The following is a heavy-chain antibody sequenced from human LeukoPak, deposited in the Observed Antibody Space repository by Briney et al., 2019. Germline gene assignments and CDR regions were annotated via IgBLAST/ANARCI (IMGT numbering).Heavy chain of an antibody. CDR3: AKGGSGIAQAADFDY. CDR2: ISSSGFST. V-gene: IGHV3-23*01. J-gene: IGHJ4*02. D-gene: IGHD6-13*01. CDR1: GFTFSTYA. Sequence: GGSLRLSCAASGFTFSTYAMHWVRQAPGKGLERVSAISSSGFSTYYTDSVRGRFTISRDNSRNTLFLQMSGLRDEDMAVYYCAKGGSGIAQAADFDYWGQGTLVTVSS.